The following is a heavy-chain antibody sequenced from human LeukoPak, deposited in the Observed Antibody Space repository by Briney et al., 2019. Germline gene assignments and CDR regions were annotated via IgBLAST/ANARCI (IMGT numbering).Heavy chain of an antibody. CDR2: IQNDGSNK. Sequence: GGSLRLSCAASGFTFSLYGIHWVRQAPGKGLAWVAFIQNDGSNKYYADSVKGRFTISRDNSKNTLYLQMNSLRPDDTAMYYCAKDRIVLVTATFDYWGQGTLVTVSS. CDR1: GFTFSLYG. D-gene: IGHD2-21*02. J-gene: IGHJ4*02. CDR3: AKDRIVLVTATFDY. V-gene: IGHV3-30*02.